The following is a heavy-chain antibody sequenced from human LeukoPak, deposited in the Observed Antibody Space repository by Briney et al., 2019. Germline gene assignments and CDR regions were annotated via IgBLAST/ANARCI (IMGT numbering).Heavy chain of an antibody. D-gene: IGHD6-19*01. V-gene: IGHV4-34*01. CDR1: GGSISGYY. J-gene: IGHJ2*01. Sequence: PSETLSLICAVYGGSISGYYWNWIRQPPGKGLEWIGEINHSGSTNYNPSLKSRVTISVDTSKNQFSLKLSSVTAADTAVYYCGRGAAVAGSYWYFDLWGRGTLVTVSS. CDR2: INHSGST. CDR3: GRGAAVAGSYWYFDL.